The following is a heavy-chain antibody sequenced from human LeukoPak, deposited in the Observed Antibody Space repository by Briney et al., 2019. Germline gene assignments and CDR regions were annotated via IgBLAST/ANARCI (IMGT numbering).Heavy chain of an antibody. CDR3: AREYGDWVGGRPYNWFDP. CDR1: GASISRDDYY. J-gene: IGHJ5*02. D-gene: IGHD4-17*01. Sequence: NSSETLSLTCTVSGASISRDDYYWSWIRRPPGKGLEWIGYISYGGNTYYNPSLKSRVTRSEDTSKKQFSLKLTSVIAADTAVYYCAREYGDWVGGRPYNWFDPWGQGTLVTVSS. CDR2: ISYGGNT. V-gene: IGHV4-30-4*08.